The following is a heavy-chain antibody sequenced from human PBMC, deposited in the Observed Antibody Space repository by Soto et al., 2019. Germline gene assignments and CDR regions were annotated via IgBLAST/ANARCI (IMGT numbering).Heavy chain of an antibody. CDR2: IIPILGIA. CDR3: ARDLNYYGSGSYRWFDP. D-gene: IGHD3-10*01. J-gene: IGHJ5*02. CDR1: GGTFSSYT. Sequence: QVQLVQSGAEVKKPGSSVKVSCKASGGTFSSYTISWVRQAPGQGLEWMGRIIPILGIANYAQKFQGRVTITADKSTSTAYMELSSLRSEDTAVYYCARDLNYYGSGSYRWFDPWGQGTLVTVSS. V-gene: IGHV1-69*08.